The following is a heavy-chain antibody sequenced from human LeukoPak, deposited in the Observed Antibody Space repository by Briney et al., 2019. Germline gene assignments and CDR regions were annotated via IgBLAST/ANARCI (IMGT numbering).Heavy chain of an antibody. V-gene: IGHV1-69*05. J-gene: IGHJ4*02. D-gene: IGHD3-10*01. CDR2: IIPIFGTA. CDR3: ASGYYYGSGSYVY. Sequence: SVKVSCKASGGTFSSYAISWVRQAPGQGLEWMGRIIPIFGTANYAQKFQGRVTITTDESTSTAYMELSGLRSEDTAVYYCASGYYYGSGSYVYWGQGTLVTVSS. CDR1: GGTFSSYA.